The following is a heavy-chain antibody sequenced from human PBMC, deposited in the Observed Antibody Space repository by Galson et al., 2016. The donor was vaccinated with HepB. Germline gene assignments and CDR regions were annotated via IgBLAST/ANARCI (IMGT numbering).Heavy chain of an antibody. CDR3: VRDRATYDSSGYWFDY. J-gene: IGHJ4*02. Sequence: SLRLSCAASGFSFPEYGMHRARQAPGKGWEWLAVIYFNGRDIYYADSVTGRFTISRDTSKNKLYLQMNSLRAEGTAVYYCVRDRATYDSSGYWFDYWGQGTLVTVSS. V-gene: IGHV3-33*01. D-gene: IGHD3-22*01. CDR2: IYFNGRDI. CDR1: GFSFPEYG.